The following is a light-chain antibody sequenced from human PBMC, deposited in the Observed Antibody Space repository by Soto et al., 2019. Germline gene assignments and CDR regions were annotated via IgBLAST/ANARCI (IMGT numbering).Light chain of an antibody. Sequence: DIQMTQSPSTLSASVGDRVTITCRASQSIDTWLAWYQQKPGKAPKLLIYRASSLESGVPSRFSGSGSGTEFTLSISSLQPDDFSTYDCQRYDTYSGTFGRGTKVDIK. CDR1: QSIDTW. CDR3: QRYDTYSGT. J-gene: IGKJ3*01. V-gene: IGKV1-5*03. CDR2: RAS.